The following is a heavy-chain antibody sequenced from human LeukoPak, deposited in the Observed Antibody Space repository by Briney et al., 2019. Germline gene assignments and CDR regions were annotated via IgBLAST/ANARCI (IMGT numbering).Heavy chain of an antibody. V-gene: IGHV4-4*07. CDR1: GGSISSYY. Sequence: WETLSLTCTVSGGSISSYYWSWIRQPAGKGLDWIGRIYTSGSTNYNPSLKSRGTMSVDTSKNQYSLKLSSVAAADTAVYYCARVTYDYGSGSIGGYYYYYMDVWGKGTTVTVSS. CDR2: IYTSGST. J-gene: IGHJ6*03. CDR3: ARVTYDYGSGSIGGYYYYYMDV. D-gene: IGHD3-10*01.